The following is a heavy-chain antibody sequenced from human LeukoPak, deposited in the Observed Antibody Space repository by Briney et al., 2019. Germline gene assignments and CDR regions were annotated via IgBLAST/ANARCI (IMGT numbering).Heavy chain of an antibody. CDR2: IKGDGSST. CDR1: EFTFSRYW. D-gene: IGHD2-21*01. V-gene: IGHV3-74*01. J-gene: IGHJ4*02. CDR3: ARGAYCGGDCPLPNSLY. Sequence: PGGSLRLSCAASEFTFSRYWMHWVRQAPGKGLVWVSRIKGDGSSTTYADSAKGRFTISRDNAKNTLYLRMNSLTAEDTAVYYCARGAYCGGDCPLPNSLYWGRGTLVTVSS.